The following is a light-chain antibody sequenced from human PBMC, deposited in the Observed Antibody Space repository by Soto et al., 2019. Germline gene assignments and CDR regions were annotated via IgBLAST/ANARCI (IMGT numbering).Light chain of an antibody. CDR1: QFVSSTY. J-gene: IGKJ5*01. CDR2: GES. V-gene: IGKV3-20*01. CDR3: KPANSSPPT. Sequence: EVVFTQSPATLSLSPGERVTLSCRASQFVSSTYLAWYQKRPGQDNRIIIYGESSRATGIKDRFSGGGSETDFTLNIRRMQPEDFATYYCKPANSSPPTFGQGTRVEI.